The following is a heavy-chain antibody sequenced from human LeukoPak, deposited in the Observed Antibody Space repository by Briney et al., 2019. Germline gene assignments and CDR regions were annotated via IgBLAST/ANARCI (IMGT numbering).Heavy chain of an antibody. CDR2: ISWDGGST. D-gene: IGHD2-2*02. V-gene: IGHV3-43*01. CDR1: GFTFDDYT. Sequence: LAGGSLRLSCAASGFTFDDYTMHWVRQAPGKGLEWVSLISWDGGSTYYADSVKGRFTISRDNSKNSLYLQMNSLRTEDTALYYCAKDATCSSTSCYSPLDYYYYMDVWGKGTTVTVSS. J-gene: IGHJ6*03. CDR3: AKDATCSSTSCYSPLDYYYYMDV.